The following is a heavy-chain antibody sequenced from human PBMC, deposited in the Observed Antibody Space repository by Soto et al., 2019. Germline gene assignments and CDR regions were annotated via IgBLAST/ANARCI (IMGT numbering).Heavy chain of an antibody. Sequence: VQLLESGGGLVQPGGSLRLSCAASGFTFRSYAMSWVRQAPGMGLEWVSGISGSSGNTYYADSVKGRFTVSRDNSKNTLHLQMNSLRAEDTAVYYCAKEARFWWDDYRCFEYWGQGTLVTVSS. D-gene: IGHD4-4*01. CDR1: GFTFRSYA. CDR3: AKEARFWWDDYRCFEY. CDR2: ISGSSGNT. J-gene: IGHJ4*02. V-gene: IGHV3-23*01.